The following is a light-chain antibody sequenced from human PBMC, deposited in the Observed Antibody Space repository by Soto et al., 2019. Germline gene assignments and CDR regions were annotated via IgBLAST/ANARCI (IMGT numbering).Light chain of an antibody. V-gene: IGKV1-39*01. Sequence: DIQMTQSPSSLSASVGDRVTITCRASQSISSYLNWYQQKPGKAPKLLIYAASNLQSGVPSRFSGSGSGTDFTLTISSLQSEDVATYYCQEYHSPPFTFGPGTKVDIK. CDR2: AAS. CDR3: QEYHSPPFT. CDR1: QSISSY. J-gene: IGKJ3*01.